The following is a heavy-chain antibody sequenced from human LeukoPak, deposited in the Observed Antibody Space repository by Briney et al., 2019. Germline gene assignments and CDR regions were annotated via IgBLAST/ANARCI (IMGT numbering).Heavy chain of an antibody. CDR3: TRGRGYYDSSGYWY. J-gene: IGHJ4*02. D-gene: IGHD3-22*01. CDR2: IRSKAYGGTT. Sequence: PGGSLRLSCTASGFTFGDYAMSWVRQAPGKGLEWVGFIRSKAYGGTTEYAASVKGRFTISRDDSKSIAYLQMNSLKTEDTAVYYCTRGRGYYDSSGYWYWGQGTLVTVSS. CDR1: GFTFGDYA. V-gene: IGHV3-49*04.